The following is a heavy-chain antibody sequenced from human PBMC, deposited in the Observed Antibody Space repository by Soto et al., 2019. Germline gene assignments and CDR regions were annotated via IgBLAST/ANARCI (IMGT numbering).Heavy chain of an antibody. D-gene: IGHD2-15*01. CDR2: IVPIVDTS. J-gene: IGHJ4*02. CDR1: GGTFSSYA. Sequence: QVQLVQSGAEVRQPASSVKVSCKTSGGTFSSYAISWVRQAPGQGLEWMGGIVPIVDTSTNAQKFQGRVTITADESTHTRCMQMSSLRSADRAIYYCVRVVAIPGSPDNWGQGTLVTVSS. CDR3: VRVVAIPGSPDN. V-gene: IGHV1-69*12.